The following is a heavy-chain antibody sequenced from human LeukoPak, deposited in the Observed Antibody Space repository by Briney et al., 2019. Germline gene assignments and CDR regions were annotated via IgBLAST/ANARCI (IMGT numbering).Heavy chain of an antibody. CDR3: ANLLLEIAVGSGVHGRDV. D-gene: IGHD2-2*01. J-gene: IGHJ6*02. V-gene: IGHV1-24*01. Sequence: ASVKVSCKVSGYTLTELSMHWVRQAPGKGLEWMGGFDPADGETIYAQKSQGRVSMTEDTSTDTAYMELSSLRSEDTAVYYCANLLLEIAVGSGVHGRDVWGQGTTVTVSS. CDR1: GYTLTELS. CDR2: FDPADGET.